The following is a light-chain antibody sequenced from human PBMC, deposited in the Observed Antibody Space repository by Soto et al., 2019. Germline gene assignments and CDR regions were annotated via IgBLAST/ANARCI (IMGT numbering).Light chain of an antibody. Sequence: EIQVPQSPSYLATSVGDSINITCRARQSISSYLNWYQQKPGKAPKLLIHAASSLQSGVPSRFSGSGSGTDFTLTISSLQPEDFATYYCQQSYSTPITFGQGTRLEIK. V-gene: IGKV1-39*01. CDR1: QSISSY. CDR3: QQSYSTPIT. CDR2: AAS. J-gene: IGKJ5*01.